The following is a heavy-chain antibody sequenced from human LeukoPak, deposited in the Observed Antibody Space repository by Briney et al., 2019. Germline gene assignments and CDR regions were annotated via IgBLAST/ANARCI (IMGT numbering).Heavy chain of an antibody. CDR2: ISSSSSTT. CDR1: GFTFSRYG. D-gene: IGHD2-15*01. V-gene: IGHV3-48*01. CDR3: ARDLCSSDSCSIDY. Sequence: GGSLRLSCATSGFTFSRYGMNWVRQAPGKGLEWVSYISSSSSTTYYTDSVRGRFTISRDNAKNSQYLQMNSLRAEDTAVYYCARDLCSSDSCSIDYWGQGTLVTVSS. J-gene: IGHJ4*02.